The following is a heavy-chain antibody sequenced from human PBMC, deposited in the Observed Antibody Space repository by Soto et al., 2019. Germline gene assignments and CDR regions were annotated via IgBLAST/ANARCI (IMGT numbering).Heavy chain of an antibody. D-gene: IGHD3-10*01. Sequence: EVQLVESGGGLVQPGGPLRLSCAASGFTFSNNWMTWVRQARGKGLEWGANIKHNGSDKYYAGSLRARFTISRDNAKNSLFLQMNSLRAEETAVYYCASGTLPMLRVVYNNWGQGTLVTVSS. CDR2: IKHNGSDK. J-gene: IGHJ1*01. CDR1: GFTFSNNW. CDR3: ASGTLPMLRVVYNN. V-gene: IGHV3-7*01.